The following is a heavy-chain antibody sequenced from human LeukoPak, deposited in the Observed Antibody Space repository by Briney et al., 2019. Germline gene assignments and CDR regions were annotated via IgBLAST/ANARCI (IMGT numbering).Heavy chain of an antibody. Sequence: GGSLRLSCAASGFTVSSNYMSWVRQAPGKWLEWVSVIYSGGSTYYADSVKGRFTISRDNSKNTLYLQMNSLRADDTAVYYCAKEVADFDGFDIWGQGTMVTVSS. D-gene: IGHD2-21*02. CDR2: IYSGGST. CDR1: GFTVSSNY. V-gene: IGHV3-66*01. CDR3: AKEVADFDGFDI. J-gene: IGHJ3*02.